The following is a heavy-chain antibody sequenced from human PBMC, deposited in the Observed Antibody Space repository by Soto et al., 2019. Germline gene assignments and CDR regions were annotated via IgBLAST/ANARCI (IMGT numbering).Heavy chain of an antibody. J-gene: IGHJ6*02. V-gene: IGHV4-34*01. CDR3: ARGRYSYETIYYKLYYYALDV. D-gene: IGHD3-10*01. CDR2: INDNGGT. Sequence: LSLTCGVYGGSIRGYYWSWIRQSPGKGLEWIGDINDNGGTNYNPSLKSRVTTSLDTSKKQVSLMVSSVTAADTAVYYCARGRYSYETIYYKLYYYALDVWGQGPTVTVSS. CDR1: GGSIRGYY.